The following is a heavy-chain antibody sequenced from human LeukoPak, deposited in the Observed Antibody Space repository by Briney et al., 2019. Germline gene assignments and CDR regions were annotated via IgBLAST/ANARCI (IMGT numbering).Heavy chain of an antibody. CDR3: ARDPLLSPGV. V-gene: IGHV3-21*04. CDR1: GFTFSNAW. Sequence: PGGSLRLPCAASGFTFSNAWMSWVRQAPGKGLEWVSSISSSSSYIYYADSVKGRFTISRDNAKNSLYLQMNSLRAEDTAVYYCARDPLLSPGVWGQGTTVTVSS. CDR2: ISSSSSYI. D-gene: IGHD2-15*01. J-gene: IGHJ6*02.